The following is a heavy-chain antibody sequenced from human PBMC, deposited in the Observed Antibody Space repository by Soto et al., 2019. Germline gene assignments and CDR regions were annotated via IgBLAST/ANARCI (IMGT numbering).Heavy chain of an antibody. J-gene: IGHJ5*02. CDR1: GFTFSSYA. V-gene: IGHV3-23*01. CDR2: ISGSGGST. CDR3: AKDPYRIAVAGPGWFDP. Sequence: GGSLSVSCAASGFTFSSYAMIWVGRAPGKGLEWVSAISGSGGSTYYADSVKGRFTISRDNSKNTLYLQMNGLRAEGTAVYYCAKDPYRIAVAGPGWFDPRGQGTLVTVSS. D-gene: IGHD6-19*01.